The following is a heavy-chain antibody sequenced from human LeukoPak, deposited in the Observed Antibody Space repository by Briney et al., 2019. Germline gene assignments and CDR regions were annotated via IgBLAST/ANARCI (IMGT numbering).Heavy chain of an antibody. Sequence: PGGSLRLSCAASGFTFSNAWMSWVRQAPGKGLERVGRIKSKTDGGTTDYAAHVKGRFTISRDDSKNTLYLQMNSLKTEDTAVYYCTTDPQHYYYMDVWGKGTTVTVSS. D-gene: IGHD2-2*01. CDR3: TTDPQHYYYMDV. V-gene: IGHV3-15*01. CDR1: GFTFSNAW. CDR2: IKSKTDGGTT. J-gene: IGHJ6*03.